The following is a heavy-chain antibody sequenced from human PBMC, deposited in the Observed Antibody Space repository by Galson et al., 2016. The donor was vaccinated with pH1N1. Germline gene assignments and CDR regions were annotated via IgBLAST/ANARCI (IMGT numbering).Heavy chain of an antibody. CDR1: GFTLRSYV. CDR2: IWQDGNMI. V-gene: IGHV3-30*02. J-gene: IGHJ4*02. D-gene: IGHD4-17*01. CDR3: AKDCGMGGDRDN. Sequence: SLRLSCATSGFTLRSYVMHWVRQAPGKGLEWVASIWQDGNMISYADSVRGRFTISRDDSKDTVYLQMDRLRREDTAFYYCAKDCGMGGDRDNWGQGTLVIVSS.